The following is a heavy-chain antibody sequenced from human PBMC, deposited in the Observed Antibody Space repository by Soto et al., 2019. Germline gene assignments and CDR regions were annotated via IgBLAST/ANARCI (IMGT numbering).Heavy chain of an antibody. CDR3: ARTYYYDSSGSFGY. D-gene: IGHD3-22*01. CDR2: ISAYNGNT. CDR1: GYTFTSYG. J-gene: IGHJ4*02. Sequence: ASVKVSCKASGYTFTSYGISWVRQAPGQGLEWMGWISAYNGNTNYAQKLQGRVTMTTDTSTSTAYMELRSLRSDDTAVYYCARTYYYDSSGSFGYWGQGTLVTV. V-gene: IGHV1-18*01.